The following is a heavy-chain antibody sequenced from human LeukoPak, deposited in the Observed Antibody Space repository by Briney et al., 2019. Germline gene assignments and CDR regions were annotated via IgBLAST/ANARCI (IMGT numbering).Heavy chain of an antibody. J-gene: IGHJ3*02. D-gene: IGHD3-10*01. CDR3: ARPVSSGSYSGAFDI. Sequence: SETLSLTCTGSGGSISSYYWSWLRHPPGKGLEWIGYVYYSGSTDYNPSLESRVTISVDTSKNHFSLKLNSVTAADTAVYYCARPVSSGSYSGAFDIWGQGTRVTVSS. CDR1: GGSISSYY. CDR2: VYYSGST. V-gene: IGHV4-59*01.